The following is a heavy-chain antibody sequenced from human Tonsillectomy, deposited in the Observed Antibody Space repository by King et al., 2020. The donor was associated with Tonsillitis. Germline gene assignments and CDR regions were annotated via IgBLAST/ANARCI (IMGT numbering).Heavy chain of an antibody. Sequence: VQLVESGGGVVQPGRSLRLSCAASGFTFSSYGMHWVRQAPGKGLEWGAVISYDGSKKYYADSVKGRFTISRDNSKNTLYVQMNSLRAEDTAVYYCAKTGYCSTTSCPDYYYYGMDVWGQGTTVTVSS. CDR1: GFTFSSYG. CDR3: AKTGYCSTTSCPDYYYYGMDV. CDR2: ISYDGSKK. J-gene: IGHJ6*02. V-gene: IGHV3-30*18. D-gene: IGHD2-2*01.